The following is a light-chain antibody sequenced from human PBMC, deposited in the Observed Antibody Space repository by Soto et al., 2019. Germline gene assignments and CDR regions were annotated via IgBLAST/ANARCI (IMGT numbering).Light chain of an antibody. CDR2: GAS. J-gene: IGKJ4*01. CDR3: QQYNNWPLT. V-gene: IGKV3-15*01. CDR1: QSVSSN. Sequence: ERVMTQSPAPLSVSPGERATLSCRASQSVSSNLAWYHQRPGQAPRLLIYGASTRDTGIPARVSGSGSGTAFTLTISSLQSEDFAVYYCQQYNNWPLTFGGGTKVEIK.